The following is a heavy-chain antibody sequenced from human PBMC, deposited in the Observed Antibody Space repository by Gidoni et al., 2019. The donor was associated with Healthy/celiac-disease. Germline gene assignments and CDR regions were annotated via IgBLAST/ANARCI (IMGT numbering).Heavy chain of an antibody. J-gene: IGHJ4*02. Sequence: EVQLVESGGGLVKPGGSLRLSCAASGFTFSNAWMSWVRQAPGKGLEWVGRIKSKTDGGTTDYAAPVKGRFTISRDDSKNTLYLQMNSLKTEDTAVYYCTTVSTQERYYYGSGSGYWGQGTLVTVSS. V-gene: IGHV3-15*01. CDR3: TTVSTQERYYYGSGSGY. CDR2: IKSKTDGGTT. CDR1: GFTFSNAW. D-gene: IGHD3-10*01.